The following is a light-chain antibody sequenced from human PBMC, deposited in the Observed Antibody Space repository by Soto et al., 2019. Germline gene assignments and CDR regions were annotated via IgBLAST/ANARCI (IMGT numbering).Light chain of an antibody. CDR3: QQYGSSPRFT. CDR1: QSVSSY. J-gene: IGKJ3*01. CDR2: DAS. V-gene: IGKV3-20*01. Sequence: EIVLTQSPATLSLSPGERAALSCRASQSVSSYLAWYQQKPGQAPRLLIYDASNRATGIPDRFSGSGSGTDFTLTISRLEPEDFAVYYCQQYGSSPRFTFGPGTKVDIK.